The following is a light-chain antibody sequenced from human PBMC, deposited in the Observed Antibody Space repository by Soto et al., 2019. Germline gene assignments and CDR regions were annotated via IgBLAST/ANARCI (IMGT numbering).Light chain of an antibody. J-gene: IGLJ1*01. V-gene: IGLV1-44*01. CDR1: ISNIGSKT. CDR2: SDD. Sequence: QSVLTQPPSASGTPGQGVTISCSGSISNIGSKTVKWYQQLPGTAPQLLIYSDDQRPSGVPDRFSGSKSGTSASLAISGLQAEDEADYYCAAWDDSLSGYVFGTGTKLTVL. CDR3: AAWDDSLSGYV.